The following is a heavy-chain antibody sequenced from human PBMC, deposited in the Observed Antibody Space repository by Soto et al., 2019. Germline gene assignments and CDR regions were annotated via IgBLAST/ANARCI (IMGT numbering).Heavy chain of an antibody. CDR1: GFTFSSYA. D-gene: IGHD3-10*01. Sequence: GGSLRLSCAASGFTFSSYAMSWVRQAPGKGLEWVSAISGSGGSTYYADSVKGRFTISRDNSKNTLYLQMNSLRAEDTAVYYCAKRLFWEFHYSYGMDVWGQGTTVTVS. V-gene: IGHV3-23*01. J-gene: IGHJ6*02. CDR2: ISGSGGST. CDR3: AKRLFWEFHYSYGMDV.